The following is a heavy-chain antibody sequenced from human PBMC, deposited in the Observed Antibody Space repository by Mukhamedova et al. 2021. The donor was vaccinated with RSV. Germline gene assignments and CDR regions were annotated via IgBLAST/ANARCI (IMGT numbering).Heavy chain of an antibody. J-gene: IGHJ4*02. D-gene: IGHD5-24*01. CDR2: GSSG. CDR3: AGRRDGYTSSDY. V-gene: IGHV3-30-3*01. Sequence: GSSGINAEYMGGRFTISRDNSKNTLYLQMNSLRAEDTAMYYCAGRRDGYTSSDYWGQGTLVTVSS.